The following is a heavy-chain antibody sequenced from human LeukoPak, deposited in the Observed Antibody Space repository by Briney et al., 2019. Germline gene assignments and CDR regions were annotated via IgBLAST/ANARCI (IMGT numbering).Heavy chain of an antibody. CDR2: ISYDGSNK. Sequence: PGGSLRLSCAASGFTFGSYAMHWVRQAPGKGLEWVAVISYDGSNKYYADSVKGRFTISRDNSKNTLYLQMNSLRAEDTAVYYCARPLYGSGSYFGYWGQGTLVTVSS. D-gene: IGHD3-10*01. V-gene: IGHV3-30*04. J-gene: IGHJ4*02. CDR3: ARPLYGSGSYFGY. CDR1: GFTFGSYA.